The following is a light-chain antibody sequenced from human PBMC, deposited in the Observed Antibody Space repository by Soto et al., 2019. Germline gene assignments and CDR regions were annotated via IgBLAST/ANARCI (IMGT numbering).Light chain of an antibody. CDR2: DAS. CDR1: QSISDW. Sequence: DIQMTQSPSTLSASVGDRVTITCRASQSISDWLAWFQLKPGKAPKLLIYDASSLESGVPSRFSGSGSGTEFTLTISSLQPDDFATYYCQQIDSYPLTLGGRTKVGIK. CDR3: QQIDSYPLT. J-gene: IGKJ4*01. V-gene: IGKV1-5*01.